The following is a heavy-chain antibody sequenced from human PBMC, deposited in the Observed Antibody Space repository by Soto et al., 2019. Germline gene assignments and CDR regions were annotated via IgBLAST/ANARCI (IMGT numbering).Heavy chain of an antibody. D-gene: IGHD2-8*01. CDR2: LNPDSGGT. CDR1: GYTFTAYH. V-gene: IGHV1-2*02. J-gene: IGHJ4*02. Sequence: ASVKVSCKASGYTFTAYHMHWVRQAPGQGPEWMGWLNPDSGGTKYAQRFQGRVTMTRDTSINTYYMELNRLTSDDTAVYYCTRGGCTNAVCHVTFEFWGQGNLVTVSS. CDR3: TRGGCTNAVCHVTFEF.